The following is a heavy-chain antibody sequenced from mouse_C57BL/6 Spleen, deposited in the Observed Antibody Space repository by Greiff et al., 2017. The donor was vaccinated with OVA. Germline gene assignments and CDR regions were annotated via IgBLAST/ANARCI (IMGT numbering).Heavy chain of an antibody. CDR2: ISSGGSYT. Sequence: EVQLVESGGDLVKPGGSLKLSCAASGFTFSSYGMSWVRQTPDKRLEWVATISSGGSYTYYPDSVKGRFTISRDNAKNTLYLQMSSLKSEDTAMYYCARPIYYYGSSYEGWYFDVWGTGTTVTVSS. D-gene: IGHD1-1*01. J-gene: IGHJ1*03. V-gene: IGHV5-6*01. CDR1: GFTFSSYG. CDR3: ARPIYYYGSSYEGWYFDV.